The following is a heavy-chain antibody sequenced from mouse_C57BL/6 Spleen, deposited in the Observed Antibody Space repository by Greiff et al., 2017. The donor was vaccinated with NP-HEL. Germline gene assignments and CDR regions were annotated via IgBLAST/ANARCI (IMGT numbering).Heavy chain of an antibody. CDR1: GYTFTSYW. D-gene: IGHD1-1*01. Sequence: QVQLKQPGAELVMPGASVKLSCKASGYTFTSYWMHWVKQRPGQGLEWIGEIDPSDSYTNYNQKFKGKSTLTVDKSSSTAYMQLSSLTSEDSAVYYCARSLYGSSSWYFDVWGTGTTVTVSS. CDR2: IDPSDSYT. V-gene: IGHV1-69*01. J-gene: IGHJ1*03. CDR3: ARSLYGSSSWYFDV.